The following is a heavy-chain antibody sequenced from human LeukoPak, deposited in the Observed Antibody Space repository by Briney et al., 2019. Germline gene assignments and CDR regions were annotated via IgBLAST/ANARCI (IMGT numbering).Heavy chain of an antibody. CDR1: GYSFTSYW. CDR2: IYPGESDT. V-gene: IGHV5-51*01. J-gene: IGHJ5*02. Sequence: GASLQISCKGSGYSFTSYWIGWGRQMPGKGLEWMGIIYPGESDTRYSPSFQGQVTISADKSISTAYLQWSSLKASDTAMYYCARHFARIAAAGRRRGNWFDPWGQGTLVTVSS. D-gene: IGHD6-13*01. CDR3: ARHFARIAAAGRRRGNWFDP.